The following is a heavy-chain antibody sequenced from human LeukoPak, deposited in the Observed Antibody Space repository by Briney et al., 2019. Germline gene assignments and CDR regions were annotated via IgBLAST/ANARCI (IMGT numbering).Heavy chain of an antibody. V-gene: IGHV1-18*01. J-gene: IGHJ6*02. CDR1: GYTFISYG. CDR3: ARELGGAGSYFFPYYGMDV. Sequence: ASVKVSCKASGYTFISYGINWVRQAPGQGLDWMGGISGYNGNTNYAQNLQGRVTMTRDTSTSTAYMELRSLRSDDTAVYYCARELGGAGSYFFPYYGMDVWGQGTAVTVSS. CDR2: ISGYNGNT. D-gene: IGHD3-10*01.